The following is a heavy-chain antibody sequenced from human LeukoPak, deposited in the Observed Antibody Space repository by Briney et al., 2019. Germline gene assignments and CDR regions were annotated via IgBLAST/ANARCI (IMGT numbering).Heavy chain of an antibody. J-gene: IGHJ3*02. CDR1: LFTYTSSA. CDR2: IVVGSGNT. Sequence: SVNVSCMATLFTYTSSAVQWVRPARGQRGAWVGWIVVGSGNTNYAQKFQERVTITRDMSTSTAYMELSSLRSEDTAVYYCAADEYQLLLGAFDIWGQGTMVTVSS. D-gene: IGHD2-2*01. CDR3: AADEYQLLLGAFDI. V-gene: IGHV1-58*01.